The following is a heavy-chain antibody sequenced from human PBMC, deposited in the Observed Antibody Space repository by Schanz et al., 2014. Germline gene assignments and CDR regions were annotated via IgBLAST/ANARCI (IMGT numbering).Heavy chain of an antibody. J-gene: IGHJ4*02. CDR2: IWYDGSNK. V-gene: IGHV3-33*01. CDR3: ARDGDFDY. CDR1: GFTFSSYG. Sequence: QVQLVESGGGVVQPGRSLRLSCAASGFTFSSYGMHWVRQAPGKGLEWVALIWYDGSNKYYAESVKGRFTISRDNSKNTLFLQMSSLRAEDTAVYYCARDGDFDYWGQGTLVTVSS.